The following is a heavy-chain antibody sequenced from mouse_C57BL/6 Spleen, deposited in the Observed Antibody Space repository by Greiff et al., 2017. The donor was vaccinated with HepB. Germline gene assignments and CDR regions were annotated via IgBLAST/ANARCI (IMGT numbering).Heavy chain of an antibody. V-gene: IGHV1-80*01. J-gene: IGHJ4*01. Sequence: VKLMESGAELVKPGASVKISCKASGYAFSSYWMNWVKQRPGKGLEWIGQIYPGDGDTNYNGKFKGKATLTADKSSSTAYMQLSSLTSEDSAVYFCAIDYDRAMDYWGQGTSVTVSS. CDR3: AIDYDRAMDY. CDR1: GYAFSSYW. D-gene: IGHD2-4*01. CDR2: IYPGDGDT.